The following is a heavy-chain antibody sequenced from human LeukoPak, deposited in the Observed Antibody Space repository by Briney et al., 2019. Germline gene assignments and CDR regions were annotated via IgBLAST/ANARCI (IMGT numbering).Heavy chain of an antibody. CDR3: ARGYDYVWGGSPRDWFDP. D-gene: IGHD3-16*01. J-gene: IGHJ5*02. V-gene: IGHV4-34*01. Sequence: PSETLSLTCAVYGGSFSGYYWSWIRQPPGKGLEWIGEINHSGSTNYNPSLKSRVTISVDTSKNQFSLKLSSVTAADTAVYYCARGYDYVWGGSPRDWFDPWGQGTLVTVSS. CDR1: GGSFSGYY. CDR2: INHSGST.